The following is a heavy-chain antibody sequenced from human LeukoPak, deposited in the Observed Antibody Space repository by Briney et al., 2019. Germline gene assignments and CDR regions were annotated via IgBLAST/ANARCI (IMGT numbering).Heavy chain of an antibody. CDR3: TRFYDTNSFDY. CDR1: GDSVSGSSVA. D-gene: IGHD3-16*01. Sequence: SQTLSLTCAISGDSVSGSSVAWNWLRQSPSRGLERLGRTYYRSKWLVDYAESLKGRITINADTSKNQLSLQLHSVTPEDTAIYYCTRFYDTNSFDYWGQGTLVTVSS. J-gene: IGHJ4*02. CDR2: TYYRSKWLV. V-gene: IGHV6-1*01.